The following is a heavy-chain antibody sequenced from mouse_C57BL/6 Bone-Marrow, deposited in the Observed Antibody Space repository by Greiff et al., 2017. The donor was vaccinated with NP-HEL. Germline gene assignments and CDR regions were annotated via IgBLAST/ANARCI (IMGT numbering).Heavy chain of an antibody. CDR1: GFTFSSYG. CDR2: ISSGGSYT. CDR3: ASPYEYDVAWFAY. Sequence: EVQLVESGGDLVKPGGSLKLSCAASGFTFSSYGMSWVRQTPDKRLEWVATISSGGSYTYYHDSVKGRFTISRDNAKNTLYLQMSSLKSEDTAMYYCASPYEYDVAWFAYWGQGTLVTVSA. J-gene: IGHJ3*01. V-gene: IGHV5-6*01. D-gene: IGHD2-4*01.